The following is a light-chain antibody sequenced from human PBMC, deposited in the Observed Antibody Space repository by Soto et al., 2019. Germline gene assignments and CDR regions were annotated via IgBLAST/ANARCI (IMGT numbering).Light chain of an antibody. CDR2: DAS. Sequence: EVVLTQSLDTLSLPPGERATLSCRAGQSISSYLARYQHNPGQAPRLLIYDASSRATGIPARFSGSASGTDFTLPTSRLEPEDFAVYYCQQLTDWPPQWTFGHATKVDLK. J-gene: IGKJ1*01. V-gene: IGKV3-11*01. CDR1: QSISSY. CDR3: QQLTDWPPQWT.